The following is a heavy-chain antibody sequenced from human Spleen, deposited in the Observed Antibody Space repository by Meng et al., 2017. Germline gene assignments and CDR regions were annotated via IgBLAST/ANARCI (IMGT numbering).Heavy chain of an antibody. V-gene: IGHV3-74*02. J-gene: IGHJ1*01. CDR3: TNDRLNH. CDR1: GFTFDDHG. D-gene: IGHD1-1*01. CDR2: INTDGSTT. Sequence: VHLVGSGGGVVRPGGSLRLSCAASGFTFDDHGMSWVRQAPGKGLVWVSRINTDGSTTTYADSVKGRFTISRDNAKNTLYLQMNSLRAEDTAVYYCTNDRLNHWGQGTLVTVSS.